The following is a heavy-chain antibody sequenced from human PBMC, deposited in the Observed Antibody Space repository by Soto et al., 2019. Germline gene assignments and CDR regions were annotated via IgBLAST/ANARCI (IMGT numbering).Heavy chain of an antibody. D-gene: IGHD4-4*01. CDR3: ARDQGYSNPYYYYMDV. J-gene: IGHJ6*03. CDR2: IYYSGST. CDR1: GGSISSYY. Sequence: QVQLQESGPGLVKPSETLSLTCTVSGGSISSYYWSWIRQPPGKGLEWIGYIYYSGSTNYNPSLKSRVTISVDTSKNQFSLKLSSVTAADTAVYYCARDQGYSNPYYYYMDVWGKGTTVTVSS. V-gene: IGHV4-59*01.